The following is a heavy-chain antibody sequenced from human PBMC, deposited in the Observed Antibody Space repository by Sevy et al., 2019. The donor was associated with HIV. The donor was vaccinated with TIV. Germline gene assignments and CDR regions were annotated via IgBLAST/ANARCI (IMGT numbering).Heavy chain of an antibody. D-gene: IGHD3-16*01. J-gene: IGHJ6*02. CDR3: AKNRPPGGSYFSRHAMDV. CDR1: GFTFSTYD. Sequence: GGSLRLSCEASGFTFSTYDIHWVRQAPGKGLEWVAIISYDGNYREYAASVRGRFSMSRDNSKNTVYLQMNGLSIEDTAVYYCAKNRPPGGSYFSRHAMDVWGRGTTVTVSS. V-gene: IGHV3-30*18. CDR2: ISYDGNYR.